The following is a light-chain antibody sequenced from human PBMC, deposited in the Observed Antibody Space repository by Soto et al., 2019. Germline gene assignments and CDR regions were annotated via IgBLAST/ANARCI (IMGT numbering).Light chain of an antibody. CDR2: DAS. Sequence: EIVMTQSAATLSVSPGERATLSCGASQSVSSNLAWHQQKPGQAPRLLMYDASTRATGIPARFSGSGYGTEFNLTISSLQPEDFAVYYCQQYHNWPITFGQGTRLEIK. CDR3: QQYHNWPIT. J-gene: IGKJ5*01. V-gene: IGKV3-15*01. CDR1: QSVSSN.